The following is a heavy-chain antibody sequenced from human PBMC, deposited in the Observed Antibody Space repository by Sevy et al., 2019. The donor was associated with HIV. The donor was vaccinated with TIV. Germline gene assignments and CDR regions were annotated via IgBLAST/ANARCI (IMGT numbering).Heavy chain of an antibody. CDR2: IWNDRSNK. V-gene: IGHV3-33*01. D-gene: IGHD3-22*01. CDR3: ASLPNNYYDSSGYSGNYAFDI. CDR1: GFTFSSYG. Sequence: GGSLRLSCAASGFTFSSYGMHWVRQAPGKGLEWVAVIWNDRSNKHYADSVKGRFTISRDNSKNTLYLQMNSLRAEDTAVYYCASLPNNYYDSSGYSGNYAFDIWGQGTMVTVSS. J-gene: IGHJ3*02.